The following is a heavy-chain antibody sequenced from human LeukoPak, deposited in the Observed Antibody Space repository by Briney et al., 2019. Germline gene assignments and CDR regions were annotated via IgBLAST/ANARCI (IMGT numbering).Heavy chain of an antibody. D-gene: IGHD5-18*01. CDR3: ARSGYSYGPLDY. V-gene: IGHV3-73*01. Sequence: SGGSLKLSCAASGFTFSGSSMHWVRQASGKGLEWVGRIRSKANNYATAYAASVTGRFTISRDDSKNTAYLQMNSLKTEDTAVYYCARSGYSYGPLDYWGQGTLVTVSS. CDR1: GFTFSGSS. CDR2: IRSKANNYAT. J-gene: IGHJ4*02.